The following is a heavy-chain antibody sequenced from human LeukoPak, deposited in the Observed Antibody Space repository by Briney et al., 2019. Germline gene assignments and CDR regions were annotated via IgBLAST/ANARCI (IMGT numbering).Heavy chain of an antibody. V-gene: IGHV4-59*08. CDR2: IYDSGVT. CDR3: GRGPRAGYNLEPFAY. J-gene: IGHJ4*02. D-gene: IGHD5-24*01. CDR1: GGSISSYY. Sequence: PSETLSLTCTVSGGSISSYYLSWIRQPPGKGLEWIGYIYDSGVTKYNPSLKKRVTTTVDTSKNQLSLKLSTVTAADTAVYYYGRGPRAGYNLEPFAYWGQGTLVTVSS.